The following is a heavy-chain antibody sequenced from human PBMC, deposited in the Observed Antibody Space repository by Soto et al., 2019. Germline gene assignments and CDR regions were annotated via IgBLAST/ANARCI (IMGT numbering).Heavy chain of an antibody. J-gene: IGHJ4*02. CDR3: ASDSPPGWSDDY. Sequence: EAQLVESGGGLVQPGGSLRLSCAASGFTFSSYSMNWVRQAPGKGLEWVSYISSSSSTIYYADSVQGRFTISRDNARNSLYLQMNSLRDEDTAMYYCASDSPPGWSDDYWGQGARVTVSP. D-gene: IGHD1-1*01. CDR1: GFTFSSYS. CDR2: ISSSSSTI. V-gene: IGHV3-48*02.